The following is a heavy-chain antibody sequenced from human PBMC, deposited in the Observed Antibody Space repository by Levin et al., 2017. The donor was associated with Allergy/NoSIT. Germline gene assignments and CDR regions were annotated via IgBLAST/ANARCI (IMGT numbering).Heavy chain of an antibody. Sequence: LPGGSLRLSCAASGFTFSNYWMSWVRQAPGKGLEWVANIKQDGSEKYYVDSVKGRFTISRDNAKNSLYLQMNSLRAEDTAVYYCARDGPRGSSSDGFDYWGQGTLVTVSS. D-gene: IGHD6-6*01. V-gene: IGHV3-7*01. CDR1: GFTFSNYW. J-gene: IGHJ4*02. CDR3: ARDGPRGSSSDGFDY. CDR2: IKQDGSEK.